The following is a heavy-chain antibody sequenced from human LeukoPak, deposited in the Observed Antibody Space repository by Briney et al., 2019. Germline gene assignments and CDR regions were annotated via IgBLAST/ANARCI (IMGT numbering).Heavy chain of an antibody. V-gene: IGHV4-34*01. CDR1: GGSFSGYD. CDR3: ARARIAVATPGYYGMDV. J-gene: IGHJ6*02. D-gene: IGHD6-19*01. CDR2: INHSGST. Sequence: PSETLSLTCAVYGGSFSGYDWSWIRQPPGKGLEWIGEINHSGSTNYNPSLKSRVTISVDTSKNQFSLKLSSVTAADTAVYYCARARIAVATPGYYGMDVWGQGTTVTVSS.